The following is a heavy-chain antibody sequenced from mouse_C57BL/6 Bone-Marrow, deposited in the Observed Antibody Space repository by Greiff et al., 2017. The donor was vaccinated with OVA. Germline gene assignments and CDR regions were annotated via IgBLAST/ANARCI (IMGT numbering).Heavy chain of an antibody. Sequence: QVQLKQPGTELVKPGASVKLSCKASGYTFTSYWMHWVKQRPGQGLEWIGNINPSNGGTNYNEKFKSKATLTVDKSSSTAYMQLSSLTSEDSAGYYGSRGYYDYSEAWFAYWGQGTLVTVSA. V-gene: IGHV1-53*01. D-gene: IGHD2-4*01. CDR3: SRGYYDYSEAWFAY. CDR1: GYTFTSYW. CDR2: INPSNGGT. J-gene: IGHJ3*01.